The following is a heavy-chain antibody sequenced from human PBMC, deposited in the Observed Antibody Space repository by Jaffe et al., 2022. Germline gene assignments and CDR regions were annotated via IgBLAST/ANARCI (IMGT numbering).Heavy chain of an antibody. CDR1: GGSISSSSYY. CDR2: IYYSGST. V-gene: IGHV4-39*01. Sequence: QLQLQESGPGLVKPSETLSLTCTVSGGSISSSSYYWGWIRQPPGKGLEWIGSIYYSGSTYYNPSLKSRVTISVDTSKNQFSLKLSSVTAADTAVYYCARHIGGYSYGSFDYWGQGTLVTVSS. D-gene: IGHD5-18*01. CDR3: ARHIGGYSYGSFDY. J-gene: IGHJ4*02.